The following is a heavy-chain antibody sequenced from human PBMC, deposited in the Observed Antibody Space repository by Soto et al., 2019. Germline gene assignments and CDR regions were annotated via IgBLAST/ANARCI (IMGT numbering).Heavy chain of an antibody. CDR2: IYYSGST. Sequence: ETLSLTCTVSGGSISSYYWSWIRQPPGKGLEWIGYIYYSGSTNYNPSLKSRVTISVDTSKNQFSLKLSSVTAADTAVYYCARENRVNEGYYYYATHVWGQGTTVTVYS. CDR1: GGSISSYY. J-gene: IGHJ6*02. V-gene: IGHV4-59*01. CDR3: ARENRVNEGYYYYATHV. D-gene: IGHD4-4*01.